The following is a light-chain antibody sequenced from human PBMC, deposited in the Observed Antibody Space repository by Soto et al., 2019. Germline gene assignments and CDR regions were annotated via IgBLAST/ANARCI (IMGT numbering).Light chain of an antibody. V-gene: IGKV3-20*01. CDR1: QSLYNSF. J-gene: IGKJ2*01. Sequence: EIVLTQSPGTLSLSPGERATLSCRASQSLYNSFLAWYQQKPGQTPRLLINAVSNRATGVPDRFSGSGSGTDFTLTISRLEPEDCAVYYCQQYGSPPHAFGQGNKVEI. CDR2: AVS. CDR3: QQYGSPPHA.